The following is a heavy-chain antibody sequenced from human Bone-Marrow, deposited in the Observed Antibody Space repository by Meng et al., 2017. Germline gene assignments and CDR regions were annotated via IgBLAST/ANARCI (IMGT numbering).Heavy chain of an antibody. D-gene: IGHD3-22*01. CDR2: IYHSGSP. J-gene: IGHJ3*02. CDR3: DTYCYDSSGYYDAFDI. CDR1: GYSISSVYY. V-gene: IGHV4-38-2*02. Sequence: EALKTSCTVSGYSISSVYYWGWLRQPPGKGLEWSGSIYHSGSPYYHPSLKSRVTISVDTSKNQFSLKLSSVTAADTAVYYCDTYCYDSSGYYDAFDIWGQGTMVTVSS.